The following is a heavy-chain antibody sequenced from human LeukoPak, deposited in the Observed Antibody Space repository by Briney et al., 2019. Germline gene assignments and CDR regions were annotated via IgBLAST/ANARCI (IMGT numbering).Heavy chain of an antibody. D-gene: IGHD3-10*02. CDR1: GFTFSSDW. J-gene: IGHJ4*02. CDR2: INGDGSST. Sequence: GGSLRLSCAASGFTFSSDWMHWVRQAPGKGLVWVSRINGDGSSTTYADSVKGRFTISRDNAKNTLYLQMNSLRAEDTAVYYCTRDMSPAHYWGQGTRVTVSS. V-gene: IGHV3-74*01. CDR3: TRDMSPAHY.